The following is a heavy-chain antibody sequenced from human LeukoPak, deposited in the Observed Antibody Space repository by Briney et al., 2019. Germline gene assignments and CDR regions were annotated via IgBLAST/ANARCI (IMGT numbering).Heavy chain of an antibody. CDR2: INPNTGAT. D-gene: IGHD6-19*01. CDR3: ARDLFGSGVPRPYYFKG. J-gene: IGHJ4*02. Sequence: ASVKVSCKPSGYTFTCYCFPLVRQAPGQGPEWMGWINPNTGATMYAQNFQGRVTMTRDTSVSTGYMELRSLTSDDSAVYYCARDLFGSGVPRPYYFKGWGQGTLVTVSS. V-gene: IGHV1-2*02. CDR1: GYTFTCYC.